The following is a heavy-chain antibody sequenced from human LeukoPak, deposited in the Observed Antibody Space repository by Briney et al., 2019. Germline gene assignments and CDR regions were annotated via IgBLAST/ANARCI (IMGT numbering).Heavy chain of an antibody. Sequence: GGSLRLSCAASGLTFSSYAMHWVRQAPGKGLEWVAVISYDGSNKYYADSMKGRFTISRDNSKNTLYLQMNSLRAEDTAVYYCASATIFGVVIYYWGQGTLVTVS. V-gene: IGHV3-30*04. D-gene: IGHD3-3*01. J-gene: IGHJ4*02. CDR1: GLTFSSYA. CDR3: ASATIFGVVIYY. CDR2: ISYDGSNK.